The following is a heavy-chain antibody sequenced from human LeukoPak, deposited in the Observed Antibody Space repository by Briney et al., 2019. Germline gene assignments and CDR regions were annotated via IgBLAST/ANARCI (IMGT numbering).Heavy chain of an antibody. D-gene: IGHD3-16*01. V-gene: IGHV4-59*01. Sequence: SETLSLTCAVSGGSISSYYWSWIRQPPGKGLEWIGYIYYSGSTNYNPSLKSRVTISVDTSKNQFSLKLSSVTAADTAVYYCARAQPGGGYFDYWGQGTLVTVSS. CDR1: GGSISSYY. CDR2: IYYSGST. CDR3: ARAQPGGGYFDY. J-gene: IGHJ4*02.